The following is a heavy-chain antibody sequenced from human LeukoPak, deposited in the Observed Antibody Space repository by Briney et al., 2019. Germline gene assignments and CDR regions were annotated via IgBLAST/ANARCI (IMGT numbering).Heavy chain of an antibody. CDR1: GFTFSTYA. Sequence: GGSLRLSCAASGFTFSTYAMHWVRQAPGKGLEWVSIIRGSGAGTNYADSVKGRFTVSRDNSKNTLYLQMNSLRAEDTAVYYCAKGQRFYGEYYFDYWGQGTLVTVSS. CDR3: AKGQRFYGEYYFDY. D-gene: IGHD4-17*01. V-gene: IGHV3-23*01. CDR2: IRGSGAGT. J-gene: IGHJ4*02.